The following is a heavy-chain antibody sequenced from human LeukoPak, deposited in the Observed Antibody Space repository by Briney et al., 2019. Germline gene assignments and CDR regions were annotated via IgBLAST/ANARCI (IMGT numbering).Heavy chain of an antibody. Sequence: PGGSLRLSCAASGFTFSSYEMNWVRRAPGKGLEWVANIKQDGSKTNYVDSVKGRFTVSRDNAKNSLYLQMNSLRAEDTALYYCARAGSNDDMILDYWGQGTLVTVSS. J-gene: IGHJ4*02. CDR3: ARAGSNDDMILDY. D-gene: IGHD3-9*01. V-gene: IGHV3-7*01. CDR1: GFTFSSYE. CDR2: IKQDGSKT.